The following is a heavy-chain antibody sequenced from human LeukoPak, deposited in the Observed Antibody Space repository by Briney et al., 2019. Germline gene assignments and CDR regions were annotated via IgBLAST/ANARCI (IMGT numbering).Heavy chain of an antibody. CDR1: GFSFSSYA. CDR2: ISGSGGST. V-gene: IGHV3-23*01. Sequence: GGSLRLSCAASGFSFSSYAMNWVRQAPGKGLEWVSGISGSGGSTYYADSVKGRFTISRGNSKNTLYLQVNSLRAEDTAVYYCARGNYYFDYWGQGTLVTVSS. CDR3: ARGNYYFDY. J-gene: IGHJ4*02.